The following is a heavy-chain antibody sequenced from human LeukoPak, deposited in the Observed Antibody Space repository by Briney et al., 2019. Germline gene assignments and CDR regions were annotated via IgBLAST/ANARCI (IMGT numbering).Heavy chain of an antibody. V-gene: IGHV1-46*01. CDR2: INPSGGST. J-gene: IGHJ4*02. CDR1: GYTFTSYY. D-gene: IGHD3-16*01. CDR3: ARDIKPVTYYHYVWGSPIDY. Sequence: ASVKVSCKASGYTFTSYYMHWVRQARGQGLEWMGIINPSGGSTSYAQKFQGRVTMTRDTSTSTVYMELSSLRSEDTAVYYCARDIKPVTYYHYVWGSPIDYWGQGTLVTVSS.